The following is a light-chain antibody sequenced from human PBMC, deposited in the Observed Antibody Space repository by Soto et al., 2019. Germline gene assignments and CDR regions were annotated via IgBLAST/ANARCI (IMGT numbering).Light chain of an antibody. V-gene: IGKV3-20*01. CDR3: QQYGSSLPIT. CDR2: DAS. Sequence: EIVLTQSPGTLSLSPGERATLSCRASQSVRSTYLAWYQQKPGQAPRLLIYDASSRATGIPDRFSGSGSGTDVTLTISRLEPEDFAVYYCQQYGSSLPITFGQGTRLEI. J-gene: IGKJ5*01. CDR1: QSVRSTY.